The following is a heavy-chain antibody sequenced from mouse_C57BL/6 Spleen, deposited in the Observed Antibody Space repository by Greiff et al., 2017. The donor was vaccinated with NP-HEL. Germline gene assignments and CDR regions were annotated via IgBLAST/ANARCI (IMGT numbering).Heavy chain of an antibody. D-gene: IGHD2-3*01. Sequence: QVHVKQSGAELVKPGASVKLSCKASGYTFTSYWMHWVKQRPGQGLEWIGMIHPNSGSTNYNEKFKSKATLTVDKSSSTAYMQLSSLTSEDSAVYYCARSRLGWSRALFDYWGQGTTLTVSS. V-gene: IGHV1-64*01. J-gene: IGHJ2*01. CDR3: ARSRLGWSRALFDY. CDR1: GYTFTSYW. CDR2: IHPNSGST.